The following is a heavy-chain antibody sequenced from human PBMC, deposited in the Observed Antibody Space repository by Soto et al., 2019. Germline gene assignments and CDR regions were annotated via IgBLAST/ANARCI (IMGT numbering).Heavy chain of an antibody. Sequence: QITLKESGPTLVKPTQTLTLTCTFSGFSLSTSGVGVGWIRQPPGKALEWLGLIYWDDDKRYSPSLKSSLTITKDTSKNQVVLTMTIMDPVDTATDYCAHLEMATIIHWGQGTLVTVSS. CDR1: GFSLSTSGVG. CDR2: IYWDDDK. CDR3: AHLEMATIIH. V-gene: IGHV2-5*02. J-gene: IGHJ4*02. D-gene: IGHD5-12*01.